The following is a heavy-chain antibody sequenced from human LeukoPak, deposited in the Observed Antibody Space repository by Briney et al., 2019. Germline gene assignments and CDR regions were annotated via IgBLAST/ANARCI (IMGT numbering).Heavy chain of an antibody. V-gene: IGHV4-39*01. CDR1: GGSISSSSYY. CDR3: ARRVVVAATRAWFYP. J-gene: IGHJ5*02. D-gene: IGHD2-15*01. CDR2: IYYSGST. Sequence: SETLSLTCTVSGGSISSSSYYWGWIRQPPGKGLEWIGSIYYSGSTYYNPSLKSRVTISVDTSKNQFSLKLSSVTAADTAVYYCARRVVVAATRAWFYPWGQGTLVTVSS.